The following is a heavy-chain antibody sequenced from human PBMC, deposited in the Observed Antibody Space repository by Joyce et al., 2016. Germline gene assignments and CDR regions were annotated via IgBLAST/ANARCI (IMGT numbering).Heavy chain of an antibody. Sequence: QVQLQESGRGLVKPSQTLSLACTVSGASISSGGYHWSWIRQYPGRGLEWIGHISDRGTTYSNPSLKSRVIISIDPSKNQFSLKLSSVTAADTAVYFCARERGLGLFDYWGQGSLVSVSS. V-gene: IGHV4-31*03. J-gene: IGHJ4*02. CDR1: GASISSGGYH. D-gene: IGHD3/OR15-3a*01. CDR3: ARERGLGLFDY. CDR2: ISDRGTT.